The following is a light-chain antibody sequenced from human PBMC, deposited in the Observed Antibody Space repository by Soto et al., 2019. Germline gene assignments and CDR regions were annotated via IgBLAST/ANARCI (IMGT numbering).Light chain of an antibody. J-gene: IGLJ3*02. CDR3: CSYAGSSTWV. CDR2: EDY. V-gene: IGLV2-23*01. Sequence: QSALTQPASVSGSPGQSITISCTGTSSDVQNYNLVSWYQDHPGKAPKLLIFEDYKRPSGVSNRFSASKSGKTASLTISGLQAEDEADYYCCSYAGSSTWVFGGGTKVTVL. CDR1: SSDVQNYNL.